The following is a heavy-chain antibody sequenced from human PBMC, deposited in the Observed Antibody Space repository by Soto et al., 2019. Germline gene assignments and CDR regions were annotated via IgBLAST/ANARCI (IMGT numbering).Heavy chain of an antibody. V-gene: IGHV3-30-3*01. CDR3: ARDWSDCSSTSCYGGWFDP. D-gene: IGHD2-2*01. J-gene: IGHJ5*02. CDR2: ISYDGSNK. Sequence: LRLSCAASGFTFSSYAMHLVRQAPFKGLEWVAVISYDGSNKYYADSVKGRFTISRDNSKNTLYLQMNSLRAEDTAVYYCARDWSDCSSTSCYGGWFDPWGQGTLVTVSS. CDR1: GFTFSSYA.